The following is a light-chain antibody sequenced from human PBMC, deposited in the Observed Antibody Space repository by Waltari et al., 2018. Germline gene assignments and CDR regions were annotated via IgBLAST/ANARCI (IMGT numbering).Light chain of an antibody. Sequence: QSVLPQPPSASGTPGQRVTISCSASSPTIGRSFLCSYQHLPGTSPKLLTYRNDQRPAGVPDRFSGSRSGTSASLAISGLRSEDEADYYCAAWDDSLTVRFGGGTKLTVL. CDR2: RND. CDR3: AAWDDSLTVR. CDR1: SPTIGRSF. V-gene: IGLV1-47*01. J-gene: IGLJ3*02.